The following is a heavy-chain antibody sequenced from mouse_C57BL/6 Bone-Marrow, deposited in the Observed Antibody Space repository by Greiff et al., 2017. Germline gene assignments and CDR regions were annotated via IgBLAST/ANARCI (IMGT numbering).Heavy chain of an antibody. J-gene: IGHJ3*01. V-gene: IGHV1-81*01. Sequence: QVQLQQSGAELARPGASVKLSCKASGYTFTSYGISWVKQRTGQGLEWIGEIYPRSGNTYYNEKFKGKATLTADKSSSTAYMELRSLTSEDSAVSFCASDGAPWFAYWGQGTLVTVSA. CDR2: IYPRSGNT. CDR1: GYTFTSYG. D-gene: IGHD3-1*01. CDR3: ASDGAPWFAY.